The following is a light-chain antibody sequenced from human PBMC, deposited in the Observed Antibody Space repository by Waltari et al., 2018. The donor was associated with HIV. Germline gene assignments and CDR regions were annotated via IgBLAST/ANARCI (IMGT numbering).Light chain of an antibody. J-gene: IGKJ5*01. V-gene: IGKV1-12*02. CDR3: QQADSFPFT. Sequence: DIQMTQSPSSVSASVGDRVTFTCRASQDVRTWLAWYQHNPGNAPKLLFYAASRLQTGVPSRFSGRGSGTDFTLTINSLQPEDFATYYCQQADSFPFTFGQGTRLEIK. CDR1: QDVRTW. CDR2: AAS.